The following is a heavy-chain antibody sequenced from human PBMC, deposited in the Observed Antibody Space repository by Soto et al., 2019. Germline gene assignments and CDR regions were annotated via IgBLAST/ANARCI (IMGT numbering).Heavy chain of an antibody. CDR2: IYYSGST. D-gene: IGHD2-15*01. V-gene: IGHV4-59*01. CDR3: ARDVEGSTGGSCYPTFDY. J-gene: IGHJ4*02. CDR1: GGSISSYY. Sequence: SETLSLTCTVSGGSISSYYWSWIRQPPGKGLEWIGYIYYSGSTNYNPSLKSRVTISVDTSKNQFSLKLSSVTAADTAVYYCARDVEGSTGGSCYPTFDYWGQGTLVTV.